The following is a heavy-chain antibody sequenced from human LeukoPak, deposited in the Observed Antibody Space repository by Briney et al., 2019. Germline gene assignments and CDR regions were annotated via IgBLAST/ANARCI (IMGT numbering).Heavy chain of an antibody. Sequence: PGGSLRLSCAASGFTFSSYSMNWVRQAPGKGLEWVSSISSSSSYIYYADSVKGRFTISRDNSKNTLYLQMNSLRAEDTAVYYCAKDGDYDILTGWSYTLYYLDYWGQGTLVTVSS. CDR2: ISSSSSYI. CDR3: AKDGDYDILTGWSYTLYYLDY. D-gene: IGHD3-9*01. J-gene: IGHJ4*02. V-gene: IGHV3-21*04. CDR1: GFTFSSYS.